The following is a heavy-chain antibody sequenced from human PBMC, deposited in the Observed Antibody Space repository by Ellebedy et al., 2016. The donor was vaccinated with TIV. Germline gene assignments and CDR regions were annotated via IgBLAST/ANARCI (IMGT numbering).Heavy chain of an antibody. D-gene: IGHD5-12*01. V-gene: IGHV3-30*18. CDR3: AKGRFYSGYSPFDY. CDR2: ISYDGSNK. J-gene: IGHJ4*02. Sequence: GGSLRLXXAASGFTFSSYGMHWVRQAPGKGLEWVAVISYDGSNKYYADSVKGRFTISRDNSKNTLYLQMNSLRAEDTAVYYCAKGRFYSGYSPFDYWGQGTLVTVSS. CDR1: GFTFSSYG.